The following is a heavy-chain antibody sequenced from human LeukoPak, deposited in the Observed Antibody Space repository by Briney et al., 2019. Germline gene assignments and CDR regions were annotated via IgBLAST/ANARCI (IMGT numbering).Heavy chain of an antibody. CDR1: GFTFSNYW. J-gene: IGHJ4*02. CDR2: IHQDGSER. Sequence: GGSLRLSCAASGFTFSNYWMSWVRQAPGKGPEWVANIHQDGSERNYVDSVKGRFTISRDNAKNALYLQMDNLRAEDTAIYYCARDKVVGATYFDYWGQGTQVTVSS. CDR3: ARDKVVGATYFDY. D-gene: IGHD1-26*01. V-gene: IGHV3-7*01.